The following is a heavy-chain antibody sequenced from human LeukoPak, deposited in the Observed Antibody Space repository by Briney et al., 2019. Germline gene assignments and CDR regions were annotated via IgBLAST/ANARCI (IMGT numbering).Heavy chain of an antibody. CDR1: GSIFTSYW. CDR2: IYPGDSDT. V-gene: IGHV5-51*01. Sequence: GGSLQISCQGSGSIFTSYWIGWGRQVPGKGVEWMGIIYPGDSDTRYSPSFQGQVTISADKSISTAYLQWSSLKASDTAMYYSARSENWFGELGETDYWGQGPLVTVSS. J-gene: IGHJ4*02. CDR3: ARSENWFGELGETDY. D-gene: IGHD3-10*01.